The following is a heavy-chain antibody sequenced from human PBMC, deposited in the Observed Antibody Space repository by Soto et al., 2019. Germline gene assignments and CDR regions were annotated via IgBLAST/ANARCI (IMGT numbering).Heavy chain of an antibody. D-gene: IGHD5-18*01. Sequence: QLQLQESGPGLVKPSETLSLSCTVSGGSISSSTYYWGWIRQPPGKGLEWIGSIYFGGSTYHNPSLKSRVTIAVDTSKNQFSLKLGSVTAADTAVYYCARHSGYNYHYFLDFWGQGTLVTVSS. CDR1: GGSISSSTYY. J-gene: IGHJ4*02. V-gene: IGHV4-39*01. CDR3: ARHSGYNYHYFLDF. CDR2: IYFGGST.